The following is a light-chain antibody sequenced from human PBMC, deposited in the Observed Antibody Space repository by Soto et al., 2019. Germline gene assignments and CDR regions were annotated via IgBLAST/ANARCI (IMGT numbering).Light chain of an antibody. J-gene: IGLJ1*01. V-gene: IGLV2-14*01. Sequence: QPASVSGSPGQSITISCTGTSSDVGGYDYVSWYQLHPGKAPKLMVFEVSNRPSGVSYRFSGSKSGNTASLTISGLQAEDEADYFCSSYSISTAYLFGTGTKVTVL. CDR3: SSYSISTAYL. CDR2: EVS. CDR1: SSDVGGYDY.